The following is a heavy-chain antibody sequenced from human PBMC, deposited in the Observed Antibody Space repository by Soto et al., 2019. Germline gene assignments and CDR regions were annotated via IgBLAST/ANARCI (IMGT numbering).Heavy chain of an antibody. V-gene: IGHV3-23*01. CDR3: AKSSGFFYYYGMDV. J-gene: IGHJ6*02. CDR1: GFTFSSYA. D-gene: IGHD3-10*01. Sequence: WGSLRLSCAASGFTFSSYAMSWVRQAPGKGLEWVSAISGSGCSTYYADSVKGRFTISRDNSKNTLYLQMNSLRAEDTAVYYCAKSSGFFYYYGMDVWGQGTTVTVSS. CDR2: ISGSGCST.